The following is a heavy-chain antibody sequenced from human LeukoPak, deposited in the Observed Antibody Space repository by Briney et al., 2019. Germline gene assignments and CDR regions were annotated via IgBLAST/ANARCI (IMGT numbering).Heavy chain of an antibody. CDR1: GGSISSYY. J-gene: IGHJ6*03. Sequence: PSDTLSLTCTVAGGSISSYYWNWIRQPAGRGLEWIGRIYTSGSTNYNPSLKSRVTMTVDTSKNQFSLKPSSVTAADTAVYYCARARITIFGVVIEYMDVWGKGTTVTVSS. CDR3: ARARITIFGVVIEYMDV. D-gene: IGHD3-3*01. CDR2: IYTSGST. V-gene: IGHV4-4*07.